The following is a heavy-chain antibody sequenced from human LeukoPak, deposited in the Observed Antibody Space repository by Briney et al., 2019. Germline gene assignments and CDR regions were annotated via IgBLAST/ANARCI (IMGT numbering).Heavy chain of an antibody. CDR1: GYTFTSYG. Sequence: ASVKVSCRASGYTFTSYGISWVRQAPGQGLEWMGWISAYNGNTNYAQKLQGRVTMTTDTSTSTAYMELRSLRSDDTAVYYCARSSSVTIPGYYFDYWGQGTLVTVSS. J-gene: IGHJ4*02. V-gene: IGHV1-18*01. CDR2: ISAYNGNT. D-gene: IGHD2-21*01. CDR3: ARSSSVTIPGYYFDY.